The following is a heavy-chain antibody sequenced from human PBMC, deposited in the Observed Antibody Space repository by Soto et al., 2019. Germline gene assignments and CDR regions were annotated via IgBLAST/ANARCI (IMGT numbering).Heavy chain of an antibody. J-gene: IGHJ1*01. CDR2: IYSSGST. V-gene: IGHV4-59*02. Sequence: QVQLQESGPGLVKPSETLSLTCNVSGVSVRGYYWSWIRQPPGKGLEWIGYIYSSGSTNYNPSLKSRVTISVDTSKNQSALKLTSVTAADTAMYFCASHNCGGDCYSRYFQHWGQGTLVTVSS. D-gene: IGHD2-21*02. CDR1: GVSVRGYY. CDR3: ASHNCGGDCYSRYFQH.